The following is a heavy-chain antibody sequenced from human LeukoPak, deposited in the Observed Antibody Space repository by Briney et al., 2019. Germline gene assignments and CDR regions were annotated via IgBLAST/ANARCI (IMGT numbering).Heavy chain of an antibody. Sequence: ASETRSLTCAVYGGSFSGYYWSWIRQPPGKGLEWIGEINHSGSTNYNPSLKSRVTISVDTSKNQFSLKLSSVTAADTAVYYCARIVLAAFDYWGQGTLVRVSS. CDR1: GGSFSGYY. CDR2: INHSGST. V-gene: IGHV4-34*01. CDR3: ARIVLAAFDY. D-gene: IGHD2-15*01. J-gene: IGHJ4*02.